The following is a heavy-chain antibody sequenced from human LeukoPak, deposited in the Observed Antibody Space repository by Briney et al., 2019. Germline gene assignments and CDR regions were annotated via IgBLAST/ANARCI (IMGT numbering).Heavy chain of an antibody. CDR3: ARHDNDDDFDY. J-gene: IGHJ4*02. Sequence: ASVKVSCKASGYTFTRCAINWLRQAPGQGLEWMGWINMYTANPAYAQGFTERFVFSLDTSVTTAYLQISNLKTEDTAVYYCARHDNDDDFDYWGQGTLVTVSS. D-gene: IGHD3-16*01. CDR1: GYTFTRCA. V-gene: IGHV7-4-1*02. CDR2: INMYTANP.